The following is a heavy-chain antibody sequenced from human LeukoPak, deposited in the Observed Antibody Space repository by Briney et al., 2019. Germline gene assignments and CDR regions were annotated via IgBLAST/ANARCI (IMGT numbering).Heavy chain of an antibody. Sequence: GGSLRLSCAASGFTFSSYSMNWVRQAPGKGLEWVSGISGSGGSTFYAGSVKGRFTISRDNSKNTLYLQMNGLRVEDTAVYYCVREGPRGLAFDIWGQGTMVTVSS. CDR3: VREGPRGLAFDI. CDR1: GFTFSSYS. V-gene: IGHV3-23*01. CDR2: ISGSGGST. J-gene: IGHJ3*02.